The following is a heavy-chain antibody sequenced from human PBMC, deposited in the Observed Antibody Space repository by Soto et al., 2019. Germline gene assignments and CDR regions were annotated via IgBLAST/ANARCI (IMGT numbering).Heavy chain of an antibody. CDR2: IYYSGST. CDR1: GGSVSSGSYY. D-gene: IGHD1-1*01. V-gene: IGHV4-61*01. CDR3: ARMTGTTFWGPYYYGMDV. J-gene: IGHJ6*02. Sequence: PSETLSLTCTVSGGSVSSGSYYWSWIRQPPGKGLEWIGYIYYSGSTNYNPSLKSRVTISVDTSKNQFSLKLSSVTAADTAVYYCARMTGTTFWGPYYYGMDVWGQGTTVTVSS.